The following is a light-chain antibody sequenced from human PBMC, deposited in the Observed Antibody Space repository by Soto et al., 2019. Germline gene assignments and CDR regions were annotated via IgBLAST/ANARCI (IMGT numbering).Light chain of an antibody. CDR2: DVN. CDR1: SSDVGGYNY. CDR3: SAYTSSSTLV. V-gene: IGLV2-14*03. Sequence: QSALTQPASVSGSPRQSITISCTGTSSDVGGYNYVSWYQQHPGKAPKLMIYDVNNRPSGVSNRFSGSKSGNTASLTISGLQADDEASYYCSAYTSSSTLVFGGGTQLTVL. J-gene: IGLJ3*02.